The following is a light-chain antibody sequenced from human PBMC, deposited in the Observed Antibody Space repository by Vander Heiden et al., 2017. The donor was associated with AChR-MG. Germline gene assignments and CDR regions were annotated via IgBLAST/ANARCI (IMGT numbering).Light chain of an antibody. J-gene: IGLJ3*02. Sequence: SYVLPQPPSLSVAPGKTARIACGGNNIGGKSVHWYQQKPGQAPVLVVYDDSDRPSGIPDRFSGSNSGNTATLTISRVEAGDEADYYCQVWDSRSDDVVFGGGTKLTVL. CDR3: QVWDSRSDDVV. CDR1: NIGGKS. CDR2: DDS. V-gene: IGLV3-21*03.